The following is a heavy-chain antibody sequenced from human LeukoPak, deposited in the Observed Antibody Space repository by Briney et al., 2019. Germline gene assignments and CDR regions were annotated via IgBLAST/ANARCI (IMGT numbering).Heavy chain of an antibody. CDR1: GGTFSSYA. CDR2: MNPNSGNT. J-gene: IGHJ4*02. D-gene: IGHD1-26*01. V-gene: IGHV1-8*02. Sequence: ASVKVSCKASGGTFSSYAISWVRQAPGQGLEWMGWMNPNSGNTGYAQKFQGRVTMTRNTSISTAYMELSSLRSEDTAVYYCARAEELLRTPFDYWGQGTLVTVSS. CDR3: ARAEELLRTPFDY.